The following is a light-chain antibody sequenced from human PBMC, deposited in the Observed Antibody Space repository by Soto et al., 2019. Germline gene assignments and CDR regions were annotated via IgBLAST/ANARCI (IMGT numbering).Light chain of an antibody. CDR1: QYINTR. CDR3: QQFNNWPPLT. V-gene: IGKV3D-15*01. J-gene: IGKJ4*01. Sequence: EIVLTQSPATLSSFPGDRVTLSCRASQYINTRLAWYQHRPGQAPRLLIYDASNRATGIPARFSGSGSGTEFTLTISSLQSEDFAVYYCQQFNNWPPLTFGGGSKVDIK. CDR2: DAS.